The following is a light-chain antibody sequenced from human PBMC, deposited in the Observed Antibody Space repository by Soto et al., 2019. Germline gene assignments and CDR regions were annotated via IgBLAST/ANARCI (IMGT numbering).Light chain of an antibody. Sequence: QSALTQPASLSGSPGQSITISCTGTSSDIGAYDYVSWFQQHPGKAPKLMISEVNNRPSGVSNRFSGSKSGNTAYLTISGLQVEDEAEYYCCSYAGTFYVFGTGTKVTVL. CDR1: SSDIGAYDY. CDR2: EVN. J-gene: IGLJ1*01. V-gene: IGLV2-14*01. CDR3: CSYAGTFYV.